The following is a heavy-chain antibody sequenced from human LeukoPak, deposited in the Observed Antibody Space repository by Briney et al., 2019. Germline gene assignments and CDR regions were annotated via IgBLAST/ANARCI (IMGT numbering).Heavy chain of an antibody. D-gene: IGHD2-15*01. CDR2: IYHSGST. V-gene: IGHV4-4*09. J-gene: IGHJ3*02. Sequence: SETLSLTCTVSGGSISSYYWSWIRQPPGKGLEWIGYIYHSGSTNYNPSLKSRVTISVDTSKNQFSLKLSSVTAADTAVYYCARKFGYCSGGSCYLRGLDAFDIWGQGTMVTVSS. CDR1: GGSISSYY. CDR3: ARKFGYCSGGSCYLRGLDAFDI.